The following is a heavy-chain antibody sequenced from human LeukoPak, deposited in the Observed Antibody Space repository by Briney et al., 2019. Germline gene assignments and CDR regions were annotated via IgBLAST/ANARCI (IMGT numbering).Heavy chain of an antibody. V-gene: IGHV1-2*02. CDR3: ARDSPSMTTVADAFDI. CDR2: INPNSGGT. J-gene: IGHJ3*02. Sequence: ASVKVSCKASGYTFTGYYMHWVRQAPGQGLEWMGWINPNSGGTNYAQKFQGRVTMTRDTSISTAYMELSRLRSDDTAVYYCARDSPSMTTVADAFDIWGQGTMVTVSS. D-gene: IGHD4-17*01. CDR1: GYTFTGYY.